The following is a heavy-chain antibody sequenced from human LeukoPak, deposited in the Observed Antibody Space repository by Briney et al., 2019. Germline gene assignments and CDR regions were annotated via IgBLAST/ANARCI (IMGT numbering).Heavy chain of an antibody. CDR3: ASLITASETGFDS. D-gene: IGHD3-22*01. V-gene: IGHV6-1*01. Sequence: SQTLSLTCAISGDSVSGNSASWNWIRQSPLRGLEWLGRTYYRSKWYNDYAVSVKSRITLSPDTSKNQVSLQLKSVTPEDTATYYCASLITASETGFDSWGQGTLVTVSS. CDR1: GDSVSGNSAS. CDR2: TYYRSKWYN. J-gene: IGHJ4*02.